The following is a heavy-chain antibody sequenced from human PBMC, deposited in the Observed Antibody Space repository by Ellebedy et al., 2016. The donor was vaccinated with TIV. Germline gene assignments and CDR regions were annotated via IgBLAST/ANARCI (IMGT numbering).Heavy chain of an antibody. CDR3: AAAHYYFYGKDV. D-gene: IGHD2-15*01. V-gene: IGHV3-33*01. CDR1: GITFSSHG. J-gene: IGHJ6*02. CDR2: IWAAGIHT. Sequence: GESLKISCAASGITFSSHGMHWVRQAPGRGLEWVALIWAAGIHTWYADSVKGRFTISRDNSKSTLYLQMHSLRVEDTAVYYCAAAHYYFYGKDVWGQGTRVTVSS.